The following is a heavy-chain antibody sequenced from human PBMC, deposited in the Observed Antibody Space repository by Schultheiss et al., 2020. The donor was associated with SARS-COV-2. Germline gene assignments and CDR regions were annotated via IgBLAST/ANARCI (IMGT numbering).Heavy chain of an antibody. J-gene: IGHJ3*02. Sequence: ASVKVSCKASGYTFTSYYMHWVRQAPGQGLEWMGIINPSGGITSYAQKFQGRVTMTRDTSTSTVYMELSSLRSEDTAVYYCARDLPYCSSTSCFDAFDIWGQGTMVTVSS. CDR3: ARDLPYCSSTSCFDAFDI. V-gene: IGHV1-46*01. CDR2: INPSGGIT. CDR1: GYTFTSYY. D-gene: IGHD2-2*01.